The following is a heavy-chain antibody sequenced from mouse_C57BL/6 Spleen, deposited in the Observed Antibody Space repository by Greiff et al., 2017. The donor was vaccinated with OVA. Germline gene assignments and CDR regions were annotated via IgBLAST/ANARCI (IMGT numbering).Heavy chain of an antibody. Sequence: QVQLQQPGAELVKPGASVKLSCKASGYTFTSYWMHWVKQRPGQGLEWIGMIHPNSGSTNYNEKFKSKATLTVDKSSSTAYMQLSSLTSEDSAVYYCARSGGNYEGAMDYWGQGTSVTVSS. CDR2: IHPNSGST. J-gene: IGHJ4*01. D-gene: IGHD2-1*01. CDR3: ARSGGNYEGAMDY. V-gene: IGHV1-64*01. CDR1: GYTFTSYW.